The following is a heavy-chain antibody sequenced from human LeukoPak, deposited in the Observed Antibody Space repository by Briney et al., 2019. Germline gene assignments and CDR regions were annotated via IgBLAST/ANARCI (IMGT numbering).Heavy chain of an antibody. Sequence: PGGSLRLSCAAFGFDFSSNWMHWVRHAPGQGLVWVSRIKGDGISTNYADSVKGRFTISRDIAKNTLCLQMNSLRAEDTGVYYCAEDHYWSIDYWGRGTLVTVSS. J-gene: IGHJ4*02. D-gene: IGHD3-3*01. CDR1: GFDFSSNW. V-gene: IGHV3-74*01. CDR2: IKGDGIST. CDR3: AEDHYWSIDY.